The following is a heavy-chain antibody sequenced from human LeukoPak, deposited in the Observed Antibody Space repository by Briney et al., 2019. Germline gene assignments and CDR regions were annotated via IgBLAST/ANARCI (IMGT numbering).Heavy chain of an antibody. CDR2: IYTSGST. V-gene: IGHV4-4*07. J-gene: IGHJ3*02. D-gene: IGHD3-10*01. CDR3: ARGGYYCGSGSYMPPGAFDI. Sequence: SETLSLTCTVSGGSISSYYWSWIRQPTGRGLEWIGRIYTSGSTNYNPSLKSRVTMSVDTSKNQFSLKLSSVTAADTAVYYCARGGYYCGSGSYMPPGAFDIWGQGTMVTVSS. CDR1: GGSISSYY.